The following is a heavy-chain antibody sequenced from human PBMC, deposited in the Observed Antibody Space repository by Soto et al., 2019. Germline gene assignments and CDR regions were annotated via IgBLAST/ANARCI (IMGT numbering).Heavy chain of an antibody. CDR3: ARELSGCSGGSCYTSHFDD. CDR2: IYYSGST. Sequence: TLSLTCTVSGGSVSSGSYYWSWIRQPPGKGLEWIGYIYYSGSTNYNPSLKSRVTISVDTSKNQFSLKLSSVTAADTAVYYCARELSGCSGGSCYTSHFDDWGQGTLVTVSS. D-gene: IGHD2-15*01. J-gene: IGHJ4*02. CDR1: GGSVSSGSYY. V-gene: IGHV4-61*01.